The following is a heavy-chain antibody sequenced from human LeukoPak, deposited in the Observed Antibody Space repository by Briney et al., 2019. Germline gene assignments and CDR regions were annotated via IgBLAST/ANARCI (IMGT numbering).Heavy chain of an antibody. Sequence: GGSLRLSCAASGFTFSSYSMNWVRQAPGKGLEWVSCISSSSSYIYYADSVKGRFTISRDNSKNTLYLQMNSLRVEDTAVYYCAKGYGWEASYYYYYMDVWGKGTTVTISS. CDR2: ISSSSSYI. V-gene: IGHV3-21*01. J-gene: IGHJ6*03. D-gene: IGHD2-8*02. CDR3: AKGYGWEASYYYYYMDV. CDR1: GFTFSSYS.